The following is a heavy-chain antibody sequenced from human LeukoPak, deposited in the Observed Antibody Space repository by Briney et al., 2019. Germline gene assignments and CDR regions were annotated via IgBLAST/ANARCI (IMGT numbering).Heavy chain of an antibody. J-gene: IGHJ6*02. Sequence: SETLSLTCAVYGGSFSGYYWSWIRQPPGKGLEWIGEINHSGSTNYNPSLKSRVTISVDTSKNQFSLKLSSVTAADTAVYYCARGPSSGYCSGGSCYPYVRRNRNYYGMNVWGQGTTVTVSS. CDR1: GGSFSGYY. CDR3: ARGPSSGYCSGGSCYPYVRRNRNYYGMNV. D-gene: IGHD2-15*01. CDR2: INHSGST. V-gene: IGHV4-34*01.